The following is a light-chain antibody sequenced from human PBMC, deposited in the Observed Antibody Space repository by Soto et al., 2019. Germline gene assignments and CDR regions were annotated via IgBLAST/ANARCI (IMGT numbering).Light chain of an antibody. Sequence: EIVLTQSPATLSLSPGERATLSCRASRSVGNNLAWYQKKPGQAPGLLIYAASTRATGIPARFSGSGSGTEFTLTISSLKSEDFAVYYCQQYHDWPPWTFGQGTKVDIK. CDR1: RSVGNN. CDR2: AAS. CDR3: QQYHDWPPWT. J-gene: IGKJ1*01. V-gene: IGKV3D-15*01.